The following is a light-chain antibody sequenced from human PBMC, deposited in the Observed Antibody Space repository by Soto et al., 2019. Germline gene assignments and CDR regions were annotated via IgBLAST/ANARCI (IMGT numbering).Light chain of an antibody. Sequence: EIVLTQSPGTLSLSPGERATLSCRASQSVSSSYLAWYQQKPGQAPRLLIYGASSRATGIPDRFSGSGSGTQSTLTISRLEPEDFALYYCQQYGSSPWTFGQGTKVEIK. CDR2: GAS. CDR3: QQYGSSPWT. CDR1: QSVSSSY. J-gene: IGKJ1*01. V-gene: IGKV3-20*01.